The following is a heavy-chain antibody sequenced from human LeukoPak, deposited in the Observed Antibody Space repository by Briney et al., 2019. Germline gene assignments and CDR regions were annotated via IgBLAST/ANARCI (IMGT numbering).Heavy chain of an antibody. V-gene: IGHV1-69*13. CDR3: ARESGYYYGSGSYYMDV. J-gene: IGHJ6*03. CDR1: GGTFSSYA. Sequence: SVKVSCKASGGTFSSYAISWVRQAPGQGLEWMGGIIPIFGTANYAQKFQGRVTITVDESTSTAYMELSSLRSEDTAVYYCARESGYYYGSGSYYMDVWGEGTTVTISS. CDR2: IIPIFGTA. D-gene: IGHD3-10*01.